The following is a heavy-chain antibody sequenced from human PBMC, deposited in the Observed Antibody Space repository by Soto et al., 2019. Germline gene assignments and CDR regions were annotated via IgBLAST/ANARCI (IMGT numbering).Heavy chain of an antibody. J-gene: IGHJ6*02. CDR3: ARSVTVTTVFYPIFVYYGMDV. CDR2: IYYSGST. Sequence: KPSETLSLTCTVSGGSISSGGYYWSWIRQHPGKGLEWIGYIYYSGSTYYNPSLRSRVTISVDTSKNQFSLKLSSVTAADTAVYYCARSVTVTTVFYPIFVYYGMDVWGQGTTVTVSS. V-gene: IGHV4-31*03. D-gene: IGHD4-17*01. CDR1: GGSISSGGYY.